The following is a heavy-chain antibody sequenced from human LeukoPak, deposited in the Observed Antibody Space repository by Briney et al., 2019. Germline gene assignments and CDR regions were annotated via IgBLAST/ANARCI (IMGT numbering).Heavy chain of an antibody. J-gene: IGHJ4*02. D-gene: IGHD3-10*01. CDR2: IIPIFGTA. V-gene: IGHV1-69*05. CDR1: GGTFSSYA. CDR3: ARALISRSVYYSFDY. Sequence: SVNVSCKASGGTFSSYAISWVRQAPGQGLEWIGGIIPIFGTANYAQKFQGRVTITTDGSTSTASMDLSRRRARDRAGYYVARALISRSVYYSFDYWGQGTLVTVSS.